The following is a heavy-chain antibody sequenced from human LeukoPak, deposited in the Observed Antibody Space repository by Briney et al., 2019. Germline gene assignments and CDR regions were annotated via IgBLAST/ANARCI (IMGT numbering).Heavy chain of an antibody. J-gene: IGHJ4*02. CDR1: GFTFSSYS. CDR2: ISSTSSYK. V-gene: IGHV3-21*01. Sequence: GGSLRLSCAASGFTFSSYSMKWVRQAPGKGLEWVSCISSTSSYKYYADSVKGRFTISRDNAKNSLYLQLNSLRAEDTALYYCVRPRSPASNDSGYWGQGTLVTVSS. CDR3: VRPRSPASNDSGY. D-gene: IGHD1-1*01.